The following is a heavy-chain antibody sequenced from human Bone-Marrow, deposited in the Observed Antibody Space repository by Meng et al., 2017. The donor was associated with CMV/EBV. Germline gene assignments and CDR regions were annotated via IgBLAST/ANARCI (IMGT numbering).Heavy chain of an antibody. CDR1: GFTLSSYG. CDR3: ATSTRTYYFDY. CDR2: IRYDGSNK. V-gene: IGHV3-30*02. Sequence: GESLKISCQMSGFTLSSYGMHWVRQAPGKGLEWVAFIRYDGSNKYYADSVKGRFTISRDNSKNTLYLQMNSLRTEDTAVYYCATSTRTYYFDYWGQGTLVTVSS. D-gene: IGHD5/OR15-5a*01. J-gene: IGHJ4*02.